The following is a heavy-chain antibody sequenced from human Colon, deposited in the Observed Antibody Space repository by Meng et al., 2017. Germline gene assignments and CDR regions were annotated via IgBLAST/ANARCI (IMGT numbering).Heavy chain of an antibody. D-gene: IGHD3-10*01. V-gene: IGHV6-1*01. CDR2: TYYRSEWQN. CDR1: GDSVSSNRAL. CDR3: TTWYGEY. Sequence: QVQSQQSGPGLLKPSRTLPLTCAISGDSVSSNRALWHWVRQSPSRGLEWLGQTYYRSEWQNHYGVSVKSRITINADTSRNHFSLHLNSVTPEDTAVYYCTTWYGEYWGQGTLVTVSS. J-gene: IGHJ4*02.